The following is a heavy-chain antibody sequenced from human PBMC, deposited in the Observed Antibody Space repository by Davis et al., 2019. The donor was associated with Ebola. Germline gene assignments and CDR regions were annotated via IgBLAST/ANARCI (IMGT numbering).Heavy chain of an antibody. D-gene: IGHD2-2*02. V-gene: IGHV1-46*01. CDR3: AKGYSSTSCYTDCYYYMDV. CDR2: INPSGGST. J-gene: IGHJ6*03. CDR1: GYTFTSYY. Sequence: ASVKVSCKASGYTFTSYYMHWVRQAPGQGLEWMGIINPSGGSTSYAQKFQGRVTMTRDTSTSTVYMELSSLRSEDTAVYYCAKGYSSTSCYTDCYYYMDVWGKGTTVTVSS.